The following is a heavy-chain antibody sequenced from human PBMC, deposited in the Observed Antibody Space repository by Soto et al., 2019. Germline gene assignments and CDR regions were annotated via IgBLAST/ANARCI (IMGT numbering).Heavy chain of an antibody. CDR3: ARGGAIFGVVIRVGCYYGMDV. Sequence: SVKVSCKASGGTFSSYAISWVRQAPGQGLEWMGGIIPIFGTANYAQKFQGRVTITADESTSTAYMELSSLRSEDTAVYYCARGGAIFGVVIRVGCYYGMDVWGQGTTVTVSS. D-gene: IGHD3-3*01. CDR1: GGTFSSYA. J-gene: IGHJ6*02. V-gene: IGHV1-69*13. CDR2: IIPIFGTA.